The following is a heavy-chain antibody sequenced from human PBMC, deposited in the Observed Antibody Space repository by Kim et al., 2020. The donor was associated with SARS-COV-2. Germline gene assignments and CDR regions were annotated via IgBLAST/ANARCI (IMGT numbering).Heavy chain of an antibody. CDR3: TTDITYYYDSSGYYYLDY. V-gene: IGHV3-15*01. J-gene: IGHJ4*02. Sequence: KGRITISRDDSKNPLYLQMNSLKTEDTAVYYCTTDITYYYDSSGYYYLDYWGQGTLVTGSS. D-gene: IGHD3-22*01.